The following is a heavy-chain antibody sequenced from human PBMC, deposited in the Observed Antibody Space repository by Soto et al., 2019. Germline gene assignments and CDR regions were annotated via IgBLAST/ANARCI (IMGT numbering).Heavy chain of an antibody. V-gene: IGHV4-39*01. CDR2: IYYSGST. D-gene: IGHD4-17*01. CDR1: GGSISSSSYY. Sequence: SETLSLTCTVSGGSISSSSYYWGWIRQPPGKGLEWIGSIYYSGSTYYNPSLKSRVTISVDTSKNQFSLKLSSVTAADTAVYYCARHVEGATVKNFDYWGQGTLVTVSS. J-gene: IGHJ4*02. CDR3: ARHVEGATVKNFDY.